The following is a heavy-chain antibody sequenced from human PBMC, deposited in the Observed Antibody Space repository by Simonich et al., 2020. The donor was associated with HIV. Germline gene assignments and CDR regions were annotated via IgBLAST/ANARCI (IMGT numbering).Heavy chain of an antibody. D-gene: IGHD1-1*01. CDR2: ISANKGNT. CDR3: ARSIWNLQDAIDF. J-gene: IGHJ4*02. Sequence: QVQLVQSGAEVKKPGASVKVSCKSSRYYLTPHAINWVRQAPGQGLEWMGGISANKGNTNYAQKCQGRVTMTTDISTSTTYMELRSLRSDDTAVYYCARSIWNLQDAIDFWGQGTLVTVSS. V-gene: IGHV1-18*01. CDR1: RYYLTPHA.